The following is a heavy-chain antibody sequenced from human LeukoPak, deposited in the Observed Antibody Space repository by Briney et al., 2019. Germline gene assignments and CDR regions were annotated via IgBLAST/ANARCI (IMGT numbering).Heavy chain of an antibody. Sequence: GGSLRLSCAASGFTFSSYAMSWVRQAPGKGLEWVSAISGSGGSTYYADPVKGRFTISRDNSKNTLYLQMNSLRAEDTAVYYCAKDSGSYYDLSNFDYWGQGTLVTVSS. J-gene: IGHJ4*02. CDR3: AKDSGSYYDLSNFDY. CDR1: GFTFSSYA. D-gene: IGHD1-26*01. V-gene: IGHV3-23*01. CDR2: ISGSGGST.